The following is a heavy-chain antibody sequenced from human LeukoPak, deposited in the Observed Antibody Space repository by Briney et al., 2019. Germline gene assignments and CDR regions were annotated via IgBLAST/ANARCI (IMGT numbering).Heavy chain of an antibody. CDR3: ARSNSGSYWYYFDY. D-gene: IGHD1-26*01. CDR1: GGSISSYY. V-gene: IGHV4-59*01. Sequence: SETLSLTCTVSGGSISSYYWSWIRQPPGKGLEWIGYIYYSGSTNYNPSLKSRVTISVDTSKNQFSLKLSSVTAADTAVYYCARSNSGSYWYYFDYWGQGTLVSVSS. J-gene: IGHJ4*02. CDR2: IYYSGST.